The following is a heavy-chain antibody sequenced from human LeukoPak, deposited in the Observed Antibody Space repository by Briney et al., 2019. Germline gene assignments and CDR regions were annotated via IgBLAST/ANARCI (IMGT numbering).Heavy chain of an antibody. CDR3: ASDAGLSSSWYYYYYYYMDV. V-gene: IGHV4-34*01. J-gene: IGHJ6*03. Sequence: PSETLSLTCTVSGGSISGYYWSWIRQPPGKGLEWIGEINHSGSTNDNPSLKSRVTISVDTSKNQFSLKLSSVTAADTAVYYCASDAGLSSSWYYYYYYYMDVWGKGTTVTVSS. CDR2: INHSGST. CDR1: GGSISGYY. D-gene: IGHD6-13*01.